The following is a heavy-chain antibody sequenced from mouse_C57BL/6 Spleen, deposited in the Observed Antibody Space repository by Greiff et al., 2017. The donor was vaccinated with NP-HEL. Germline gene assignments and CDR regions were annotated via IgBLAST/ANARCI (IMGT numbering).Heavy chain of an antibody. CDR3: TRDGYYGSSYVRYAMDY. CDR2: ISSGGDYI. CDR1: GFTFSSYA. D-gene: IGHD1-1*01. Sequence: EVKLVESGEGLVKPGGSLKLSCAASGFTFSSYAMSWVRQTPEKRLEWVAYISSGGDYIYYADTVKGRFTISRDNARNTLYLQMSSLKSEDTAMYDVTRDGYYGSSYVRYAMDYWGQGTSVTVSS. J-gene: IGHJ4*01. V-gene: IGHV5-9-1*02.